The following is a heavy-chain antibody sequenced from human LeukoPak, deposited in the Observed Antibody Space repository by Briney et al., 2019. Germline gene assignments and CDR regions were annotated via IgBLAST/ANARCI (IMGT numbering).Heavy chain of an antibody. CDR1: GGSVSIGSYY. V-gene: IGHV4-61*01. D-gene: IGHD5-18*01. CDR2: ISYTGST. J-gene: IGHJ4*02. Sequence: SETLSLTCTVSGGSVSIGSYYWSWIRQPPGKGLEGIGYISYTGSTNYNPSLKSRVTISVDTSKNQFSLKLSSVTAADTAVYYCARCGGTAMANGGYFDYWGQGTLVTVSS. CDR3: ARCGGTAMANGGYFDY.